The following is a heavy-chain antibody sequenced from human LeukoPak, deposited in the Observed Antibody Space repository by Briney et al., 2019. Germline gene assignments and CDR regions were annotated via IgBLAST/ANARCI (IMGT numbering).Heavy chain of an antibody. V-gene: IGHV3-66*01. CDR1: GFTVSRNY. Sequence: GGSLRLSCAASGFTVSRNYMSWVRQAPGKGLEWLSVIHRGGNTYYADSVKGRFTIARDSSKNTVFLQMDSLRAEDTAVYYCSRDPGYGLGVDYGDYWGQGTLVTVSS. CDR3: SRDPGYGLGVDYGDY. D-gene: IGHD3-10*01. CDR2: IHRGGNT. J-gene: IGHJ4*02.